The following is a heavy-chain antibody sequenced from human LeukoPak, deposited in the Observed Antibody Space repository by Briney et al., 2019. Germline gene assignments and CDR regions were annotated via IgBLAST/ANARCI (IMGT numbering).Heavy chain of an antibody. D-gene: IGHD2-21*02. CDR2: IYYSGST. J-gene: IGHJ5*02. V-gene: IGHV4-59*01. CDR3: ARVCGGDCYPLGFDP. CDR1: GGSMSNYY. Sequence: WETLSLTCTVSGGSMSNYYWSWIRQPPGKGLEWIGYIYYSGSTNYNPSLKSRVTISVDTSKNKFSLKLRSVTAADTAVYYCARVCGGDCYPLGFDPWGQGTLVTVSS.